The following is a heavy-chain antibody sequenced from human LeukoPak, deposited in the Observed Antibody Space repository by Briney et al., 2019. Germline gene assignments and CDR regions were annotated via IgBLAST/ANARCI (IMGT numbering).Heavy chain of an antibody. V-gene: IGHV1-2*04. J-gene: IGHJ4*02. D-gene: IGHD3-10*01. Sequence: ASVKVSCKASGYTFTGYYMHWVRQAPGQGLEWMGWINPNSGGTNYAQKFQGWVTMTRDTSISTAYMELSRPRSDDTAVYYCARAAYYYGSGSYYNVRYFDYWGQGTLVTVSS. CDR3: ARAAYYYGSGSYYNVRYFDY. CDR1: GYTFTGYY. CDR2: INPNSGGT.